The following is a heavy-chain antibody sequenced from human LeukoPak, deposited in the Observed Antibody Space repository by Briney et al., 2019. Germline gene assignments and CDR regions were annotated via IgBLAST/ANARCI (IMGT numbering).Heavy chain of an antibody. Sequence: ASVKVSCKASGYTFTSYYMHWVRQAPGQGVEWRGIINPSGGSTSYAQKFQGRGTMTRDTPTSTVYMELSSLRSEDTAVYYCARDSPYCSGGSCYSYWGQGTLVTVSS. CDR1: GYTFTSYY. V-gene: IGHV1-46*01. CDR2: INPSGGST. CDR3: ARDSPYCSGGSCYSY. D-gene: IGHD2-15*01. J-gene: IGHJ4*02.